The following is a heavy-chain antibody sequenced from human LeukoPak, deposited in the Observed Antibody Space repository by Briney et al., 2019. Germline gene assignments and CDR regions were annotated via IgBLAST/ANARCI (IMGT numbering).Heavy chain of an antibody. CDR2: IYHSGST. CDR3: ARGTPDYFDY. CDR1: GGSISSGSYS. V-gene: IGHV4-30-2*01. Sequence: SETLSLTCAVSGGSISSGSYSWSWIRQPPGKGLEWIGYIYHSGSTYYNPSLKSRVTISVDRSKNQFSLKLSSVTAADTAVYYCARGTPDYFDYWGQGTLVTVSS. D-gene: IGHD2-2*01. J-gene: IGHJ4*02.